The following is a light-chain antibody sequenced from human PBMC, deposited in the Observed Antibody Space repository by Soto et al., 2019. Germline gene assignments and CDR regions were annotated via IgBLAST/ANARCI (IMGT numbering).Light chain of an antibody. J-gene: IGLJ2*01. CDR3: SLYTSSSFL. CDR2: EVS. Sequence: QSALTQPASVSGSPGQSITISCTGTSSDVGGYNYVSWYQQHPGKAPKLMIYEVSNRPSGVSNRFSGSKSGNTASLTISGLQAEDEADYYCSLYTSSSFLFGGGTKVTVL. V-gene: IGLV2-14*01. CDR1: SSDVGGYNY.